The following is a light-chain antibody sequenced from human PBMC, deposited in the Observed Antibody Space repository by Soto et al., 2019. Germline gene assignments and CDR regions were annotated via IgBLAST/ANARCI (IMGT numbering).Light chain of an antibody. J-gene: IGLJ2*01. CDR1: NIGSKR. V-gene: IGLV3-21*02. CDR3: QVWDSSSDHVV. CDR2: DDT. Sequence: SYELTQPPSVSVAPGQTARITCGGNNIGSKRVHWYQQKPGQAPVVVVSDDTDRPSGIPERFSGSNSGNTATLTISRVEAGDEADYYCQVWDSSSDHVVFGGGTKVTVL.